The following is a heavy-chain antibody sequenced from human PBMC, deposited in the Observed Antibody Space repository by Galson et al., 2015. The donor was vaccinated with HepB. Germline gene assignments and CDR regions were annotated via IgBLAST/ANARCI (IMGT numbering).Heavy chain of an antibody. D-gene: IGHD6-6*01. V-gene: IGHV1-24*01. CDR1: GYTLSELS. CDR2: FDPEDGET. CDR3: ATLTAARPDIYYYYYMDV. Sequence: SVKVSCKVSGYTLSELSMHWVRQAPGKGLEWMGGFDPEDGETIYAQKFQGRITMTEDTSTDTAYMEVHSLRSEDTAVYYCATLTAARPDIYYYYYMDVWGKGTTVTVSS. J-gene: IGHJ6*03.